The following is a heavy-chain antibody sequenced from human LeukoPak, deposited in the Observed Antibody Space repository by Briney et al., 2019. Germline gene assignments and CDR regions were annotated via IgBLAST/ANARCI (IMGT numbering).Heavy chain of an antibody. CDR2: ISSSGSTI. CDR1: GFTFSSYE. V-gene: IGHV3-48*03. J-gene: IGHJ6*02. D-gene: IGHD3-3*01. CDR3: AREVLRFLEWLSPNYYYYGMDV. Sequence: GGSLRLSCAASGFTFSSYEMNWVRQAPGKGLEWGSYISSSGSTIYYADSVKGRFTISRDNAKNSLYLQMNSLRAEDTAVYYCAREVLRFLEWLSPNYYYYGMDVWGQGTTVTVSS.